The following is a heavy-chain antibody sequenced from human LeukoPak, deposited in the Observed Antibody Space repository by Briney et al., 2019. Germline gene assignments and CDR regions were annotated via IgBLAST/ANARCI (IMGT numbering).Heavy chain of an antibody. CDR3: ARETYYYGSGSSNWFDP. V-gene: IGHV3-66*01. D-gene: IGHD3-10*01. CDR1: GFTVSSNY. J-gene: IGHJ5*02. CDR2: IYSGGST. Sequence: GGSLRLSCAASGFTVSSNYMSWVRQAPGKGLEWVSVIYSGGSTYYADSVKGRFTISRDNSKNTLYLQMHSLRAEDTAVYYCARETYYYGSGSSNWFDPWGQGTLVTVSS.